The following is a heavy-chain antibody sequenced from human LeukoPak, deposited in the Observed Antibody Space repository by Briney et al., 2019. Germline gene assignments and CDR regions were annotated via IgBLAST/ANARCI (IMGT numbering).Heavy chain of an antibody. CDR1: GFTLSTYW. CDR3: AKPGVYSNYPYGPPDY. Sequence: GGSLRLSCAASGFTLSTYWMSWVRQAPGKGLEWVANIKQDGSEKYYVDSVKGRFTISRDNSKNTLYLQMNSLRVEDTAVYYCAKPGVYSNYPYGPPDYWGQGTLVTDSS. CDR2: IKQDGSEK. D-gene: IGHD4-11*01. V-gene: IGHV3-7*03. J-gene: IGHJ4*02.